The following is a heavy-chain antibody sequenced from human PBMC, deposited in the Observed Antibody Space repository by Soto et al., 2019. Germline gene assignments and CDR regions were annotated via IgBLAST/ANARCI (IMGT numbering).Heavy chain of an antibody. V-gene: IGHV3-23*01. J-gene: IGHJ4*02. Sequence: GGSLRLSCAASGFTFSSYAMSWVRQAPGKGLEWVSAISGSGVSTYYADSVKGRFTVSRDNSKNTLYLQMNSLRAEDTAVYYCAKSPGMYYYDSSGYYHYDYWGQGTLVTVSS. CDR3: AKSPGMYYYDSSGYYHYDY. CDR2: ISGSGVST. D-gene: IGHD3-22*01. CDR1: GFTFSSYA.